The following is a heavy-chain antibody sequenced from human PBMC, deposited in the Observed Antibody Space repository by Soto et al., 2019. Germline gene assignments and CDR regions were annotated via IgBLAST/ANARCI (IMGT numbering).Heavy chain of an antibody. D-gene: IGHD2-15*01. J-gene: IGHJ6*02. V-gene: IGHV3-30-3*01. CDR2: ISYDGGNK. Sequence: QVQLVESGGGVVQPGRSLRLSCAASGFTFRNYAMHWVRQAPGKGLEWVAVISYDGGNKFYRDYVKGRFTISIDNSKNTLYLKINRLRYEDTAVYYCARGDREDIAVVIGVRPGEYGVDVWGQGTTVTVSS. CDR1: GFTFRNYA. CDR3: ARGDREDIAVVIGVRPGEYGVDV.